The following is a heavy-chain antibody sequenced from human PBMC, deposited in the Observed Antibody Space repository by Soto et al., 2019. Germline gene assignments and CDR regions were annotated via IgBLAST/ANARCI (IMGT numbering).Heavy chain of an antibody. J-gene: IGHJ4*02. V-gene: IGHV3-15*01. D-gene: IGHD2-15*01. CDR3: TTGAWMSGGVVDR. Sequence: EVQLVESGGGLVKPGGSLRLSCAASGFTFSNVWMIWVRQAPGKGLEWVGRIKSKKDGETIDYAAPVKGRFTISRDEAKNTLYLQMNSLKTEDTAVYFCTTGAWMSGGVVDRWGQGTLVTVSS. CDR1: GFTFSNVW. CDR2: IKSKKDGETI.